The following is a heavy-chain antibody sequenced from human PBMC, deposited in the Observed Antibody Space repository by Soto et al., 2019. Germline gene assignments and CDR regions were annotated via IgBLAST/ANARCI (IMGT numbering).Heavy chain of an antibody. CDR1: GGSITSYR. Sequence: SETLSLTCKVSGGSITSYRWSWIRQSAGKGLEWIGRINTSGNTHYNPSLKSRVTVSIDTSQNQFFLTVTSVTAADSAVYYCARESGDNWDYEAYWSQGTPVTVSS. J-gene: IGHJ4*02. V-gene: IGHV4-4*07. D-gene: IGHD1-7*01. CDR2: INTSGNT. CDR3: ARESGDNWDYEAY.